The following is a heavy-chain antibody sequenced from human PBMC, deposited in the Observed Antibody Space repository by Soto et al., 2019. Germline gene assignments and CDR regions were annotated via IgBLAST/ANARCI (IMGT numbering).Heavy chain of an antibody. CDR1: GFTFSSYG. CDR2: IWYDGSNK. Sequence: QVQLVESGGGVVQPGRSLRLSCAASGFTFSSYGMHWVRQAPGKGLEWVAVIWYDGSNKYYADSVKGRFTISRDNSKNTLYLQMNSLRAEDTAVYYCAREHWDTAMLPYNWFDPWGQGTLVTVSS. J-gene: IGHJ5*02. D-gene: IGHD5-18*01. V-gene: IGHV3-33*01. CDR3: AREHWDTAMLPYNWFDP.